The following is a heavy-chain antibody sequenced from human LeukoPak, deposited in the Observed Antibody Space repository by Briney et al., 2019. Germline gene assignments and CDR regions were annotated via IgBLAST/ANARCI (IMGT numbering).Heavy chain of an antibody. J-gene: IGHJ4*02. CDR2: IYSGGSR. Sequence: GGSLRLSCAASGFTVSSNYMSWVRQAPGKGLEWVSVIYSGGSRYYADSVKGRFTISRDNSKNTLYLQMNSLRAEDTAVYYCAGLPAYYYDTSGFYFDYWGQGTLVTVSS. CDR1: GFTVSSNY. D-gene: IGHD3-22*01. V-gene: IGHV3-66*04. CDR3: AGLPAYYYDTSGFYFDY.